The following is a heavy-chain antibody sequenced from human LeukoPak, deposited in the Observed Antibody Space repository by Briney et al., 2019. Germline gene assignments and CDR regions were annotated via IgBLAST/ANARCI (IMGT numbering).Heavy chain of an antibody. CDR3: ARDFKDRGV. CDR2: ISTDGSDT. V-gene: IGHV3-74*03. Sequence: GGPLRLSCVASGFTFNRYWMHWVRHAPGKGLVWVSGISTDGSDTMYADSVKGRFTISRDNAKNTLYLQLNNLRGEDTAVYYCARDFKDRGVWGQGTLVTVSS. D-gene: IGHD3-10*01. J-gene: IGHJ4*02. CDR1: GFTFNRYW.